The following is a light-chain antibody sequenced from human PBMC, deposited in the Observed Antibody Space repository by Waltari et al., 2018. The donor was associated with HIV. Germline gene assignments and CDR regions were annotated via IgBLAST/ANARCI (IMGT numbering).Light chain of an antibody. CDR3: SSYAPTNNFYVL. J-gene: IGLJ2*01. Sequence: QSALTQPPSASGSPGQSVTISCTGTSSALGGYNYVPWYQQHPGKAPKLIMTEVTKRPSGVPDRFSGSKSGNTASLTVSGLQAEDEAHYYCSSYAPTNNFYVLFGGGTALTVL. V-gene: IGLV2-8*01. CDR1: SSALGGYNY. CDR2: EVT.